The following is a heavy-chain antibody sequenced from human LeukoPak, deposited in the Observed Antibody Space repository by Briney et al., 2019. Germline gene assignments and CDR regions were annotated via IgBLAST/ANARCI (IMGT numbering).Heavy chain of an antibody. J-gene: IGHJ4*03. D-gene: IGHD5-24*01. CDR1: GGSFSRYY. Sequence: PSETLSLTCAVYGGSFSRYYWSWIRQSPGKGLEWIAEIDHRGDTNYNPSVKSRVTISVDTSKNQSSLKVRSLSAADTALYYCARGATISETGYFDFWGQGTLVTVSS. CDR2: IDHRGDT. CDR3: ARGATISETGYFDF. V-gene: IGHV4-34*01.